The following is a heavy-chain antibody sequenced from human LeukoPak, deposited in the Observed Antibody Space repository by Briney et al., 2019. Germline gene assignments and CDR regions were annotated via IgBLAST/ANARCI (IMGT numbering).Heavy chain of an antibody. D-gene: IGHD3-10*01. V-gene: IGHV3-23*01. Sequence: GGSLRPSCAASGFTFSSYAMSWVRQAPGKGLEWVSAISGSGGSAYYADSVKGRFTISRDNSKNTLYLQMNSLRAEDTAVYYCAKVGELLWFRAEAPLLDYWGQGTLVTVSS. CDR2: ISGSGGSA. J-gene: IGHJ4*02. CDR3: AKVGELLWFRAEAPLLDY. CDR1: GFTFSSYA.